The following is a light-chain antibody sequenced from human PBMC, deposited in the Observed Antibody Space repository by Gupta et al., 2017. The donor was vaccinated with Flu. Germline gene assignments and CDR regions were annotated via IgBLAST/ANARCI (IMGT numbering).Light chain of an antibody. Sequence: SYELTPPPSVSVSPGQPASITCSGDKLGDKYACWYQQKPGQSPVLVIYQDSKRPSGIPERFSGSNSGNTATLTISGTQAMDEADYYCQAWDSSTAGVFGGGTKLTVL. CDR1: KLGDKY. J-gene: IGLJ2*01. CDR2: QDS. V-gene: IGLV3-1*01. CDR3: QAWDSSTAGV.